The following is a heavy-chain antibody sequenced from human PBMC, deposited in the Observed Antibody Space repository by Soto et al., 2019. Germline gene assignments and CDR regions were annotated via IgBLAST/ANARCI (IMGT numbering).Heavy chain of an antibody. V-gene: IGHV4-34*01. D-gene: IGHD1-26*01. Sequence: SETLSLTCAVYGGSFSGYYWSWIRQLPGKGLEWIGEINHSGSTSYNPSLKSRVTISVDTSKNQFSLKLSSVTAADTAVYYCARRHHDGNYFDYWGQGTLVTVSS. CDR2: INHSGST. J-gene: IGHJ4*02. CDR1: GGSFSGYY. CDR3: ARRHHDGNYFDY.